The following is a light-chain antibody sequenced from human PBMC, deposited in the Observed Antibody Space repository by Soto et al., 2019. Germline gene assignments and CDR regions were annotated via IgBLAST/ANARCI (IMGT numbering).Light chain of an antibody. CDR3: QQYGRSLIT. Sequence: EIVLTQSPGTLSLSPGERATLSCRASQSVSGMAWYQQIRGQAPRLLIYGASTRATGIPDRFSGSGSGTDFTLTISRLEPADFSVYYCQQYGRSLITFGQGTRLEIK. J-gene: IGKJ5*01. V-gene: IGKV3-20*01. CDR2: GAS. CDR1: QSVSG.